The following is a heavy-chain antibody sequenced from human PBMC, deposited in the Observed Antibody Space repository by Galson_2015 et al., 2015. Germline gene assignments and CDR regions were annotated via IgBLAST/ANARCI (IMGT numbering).Heavy chain of an antibody. V-gene: IGHV3-33*08. J-gene: IGHJ4*02. CDR1: GLTFSSYG. Sequence: SLRLSCAASGLTFSSYGMDWVRQAPGKGLEWVAVIWCDGSNKYYADSVKGRFTISRDNSKNTLYLQMNSLRAEDTAVYYCARERGSCCSCCHYWGQGTLVTVSS. CDR2: IWCDGSNK. CDR3: ARERGSCCSCCHY. D-gene: IGHD2-15*01.